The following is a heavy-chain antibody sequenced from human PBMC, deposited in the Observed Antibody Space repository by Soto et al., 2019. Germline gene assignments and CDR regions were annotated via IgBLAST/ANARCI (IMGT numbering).Heavy chain of an antibody. CDR2: ISYDGSNK. J-gene: IGHJ4*02. V-gene: IGHV3-30-3*01. Sequence: VQLVESGGGLVQPGGSLRLSCAASGFSFSSYAMHWVRQAPGKGLEWVAVISYDGSNKYYADSVKGRFTISRDNSKNTLYLQMNSLRAEDTAVYYCARSQSNYFDYWGQGTLVTVSS. CDR3: ARSQSNYFDY. CDR1: GFSFSSYA.